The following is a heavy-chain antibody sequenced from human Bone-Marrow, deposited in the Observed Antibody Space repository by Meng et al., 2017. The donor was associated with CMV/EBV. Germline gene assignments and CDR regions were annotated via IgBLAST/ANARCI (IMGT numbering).Heavy chain of an antibody. CDR1: GFTFSSYA. CDR2: ISYDGSNK. V-gene: IGHV3-30*04. Sequence: RGSLRLSCAASGFTFSSYAMHWVRQAPGKGLEWVAVISYDGSNKYYADSVKGRFTISRDNSKNTLYLQMNSLRAEDTAVYYCAREYQLLPFDYWGQGTLVTVSS. J-gene: IGHJ4*02. D-gene: IGHD2-2*01. CDR3: AREYQLLPFDY.